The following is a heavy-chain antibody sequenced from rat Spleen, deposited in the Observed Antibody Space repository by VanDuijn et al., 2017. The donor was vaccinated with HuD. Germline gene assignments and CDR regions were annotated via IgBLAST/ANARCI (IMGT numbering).Heavy chain of an antibody. CDR1: GFTFSNYG. CDR2: ISYDGSRT. V-gene: IGHV5-29*01. D-gene: IGHD1-3*01. CDR3: ARETTVGGWFTY. Sequence: EVQLVESDGGLVQPGRSLKLSCAASGFTFSNYGMAWVRQAPTKGLEWVATISYDGSRTYYRDSVKGRFTISRDTAQNTLYLQMIKLGSEDTAIYYCARETTVGGWFTYWGQGTLVTVSS. J-gene: IGHJ3*01.